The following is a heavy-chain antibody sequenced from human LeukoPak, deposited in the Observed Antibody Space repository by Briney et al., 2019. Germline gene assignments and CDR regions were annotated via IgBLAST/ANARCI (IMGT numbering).Heavy chain of an antibody. D-gene: IGHD2-21*02. Sequence: GGSLRLSCAASGFSFSSIGMNWVRQAPGKGLEWVSSISGSDGRTDYADSVKGRFTISKDNSKNTLYLQMNSLRAEDTAVYYCAKAFYLFCGGDCYLDHWGKGTLVTVSS. CDR1: GFSFSSIG. V-gene: IGHV3-23*01. J-gene: IGHJ4*02. CDR3: AKAFYLFCGGDCYLDH. CDR2: ISGSDGRT.